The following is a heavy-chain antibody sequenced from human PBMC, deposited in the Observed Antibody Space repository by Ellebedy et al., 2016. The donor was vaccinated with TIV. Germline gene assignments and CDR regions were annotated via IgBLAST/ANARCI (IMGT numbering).Heavy chain of an antibody. CDR3: ASTVMVMGATSAEFFQH. CDR1: GGSISSYY. CDR2: IYYSGNT. J-gene: IGHJ1*01. D-gene: IGHD2-21*01. V-gene: IGHV4-59*08. Sequence: SETLSLXXTVSGGSISSYYWSWIRQPPGKGLEWIGYIYYSGNTNYNPSLRSRVTISVDTSKNQFSLMLSSVTAADTAVYYCASTVMVMGATSAEFFQHWGQGALVTVSS.